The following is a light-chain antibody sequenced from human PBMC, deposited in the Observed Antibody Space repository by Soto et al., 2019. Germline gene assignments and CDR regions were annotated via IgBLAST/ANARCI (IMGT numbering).Light chain of an antibody. CDR2: LGS. Sequence: DIVMTQSPLSLPVTPGEPASISCRSGQSLLHSSGYIYLDWYLQKPGQSPQLLIYLGSNRASGVTDRFSGSGSGADFTLKISRVEAEDFGVYYCMQALQAPRTFGQGTKLEIK. V-gene: IGKV2-28*01. J-gene: IGKJ2*01. CDR3: MQALQAPRT. CDR1: QSLLHSSGYIY.